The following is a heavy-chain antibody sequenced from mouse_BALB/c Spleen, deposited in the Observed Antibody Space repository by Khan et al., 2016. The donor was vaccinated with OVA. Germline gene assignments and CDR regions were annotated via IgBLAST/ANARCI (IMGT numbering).Heavy chain of an antibody. D-gene: IGHD2-14*01. CDR1: GYTFTSYT. CDR2: INPSSAYT. Sequence: QVQLKQSGAELARPGASVKMSCKASGYTFTSYTMHWVKQRPGQGLEWIGYINPSSAYTNYNQKFKDKATLTADKSSTTAYMQLSSLTSEDSAVYYCAREGAYCGYDGWVAYWGQGTLVTVSA. J-gene: IGHJ3*01. CDR3: AREGAYCGYDGWVAY. V-gene: IGHV1-4*01.